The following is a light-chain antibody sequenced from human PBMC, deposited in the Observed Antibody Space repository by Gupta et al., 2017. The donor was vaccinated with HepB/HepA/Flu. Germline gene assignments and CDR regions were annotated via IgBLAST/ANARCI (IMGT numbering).Light chain of an antibody. CDR2: DAS. CDR1: QSVNSNY. CDR3: QQYGRSRL. Sequence: EIALPHSPGTLSLSPGERATLSCRATQSVNSNYLAWYQQKPGQAPRLLIYDASSRATGIPDRFSGSGCGTDFTLTISGLEPEDFAVYYCQQYGRSRLFGGGTKVEI. V-gene: IGKV3-20*01. J-gene: IGKJ4*01.